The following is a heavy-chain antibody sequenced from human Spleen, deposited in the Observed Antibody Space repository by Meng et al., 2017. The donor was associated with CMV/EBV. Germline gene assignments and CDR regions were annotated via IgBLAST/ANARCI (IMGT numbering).Heavy chain of an antibody. CDR3: AREQKDYDFWSHSLGYYFDS. CDR1: GFSFSTYW. D-gene: IGHD3-3*01. V-gene: IGHV3-7*01. CDR2: IKQDGSEI. J-gene: IGHJ4*02. Sequence: GGSLRLSCAASGFSFSTYWRSWVRQAPGQGLEWVANIKQDGSEIYYVDSVKGRFTISRDNAKSSLSLHMDSLRAEDTAVYYCAREQKDYDFWSHSLGYYFDSWGQGTLVTVSS.